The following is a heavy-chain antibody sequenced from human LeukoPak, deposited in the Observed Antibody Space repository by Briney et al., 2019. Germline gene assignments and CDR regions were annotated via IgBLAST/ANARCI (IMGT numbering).Heavy chain of an antibody. CDR2: IRSKANSYAT. CDR3: ARNNGMDV. Sequence: GGSLRLSCAASGFTFSGSAMHWVRQASGKGLEWVGRIRSKANSYATAYAASVKGRFTISRDDSKNTAYLQMNSLRAEDTALYHCARNNGMDVWGQGTTVIVSS. CDR1: GFTFSGSA. V-gene: IGHV3-73*01. J-gene: IGHJ6*02.